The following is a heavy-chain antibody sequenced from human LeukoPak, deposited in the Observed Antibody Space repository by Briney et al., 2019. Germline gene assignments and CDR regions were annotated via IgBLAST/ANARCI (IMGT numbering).Heavy chain of an antibody. CDR1: GFTFSTYG. J-gene: IGHJ4*02. D-gene: IGHD6-19*01. CDR2: IWYDGSNK. V-gene: IGHV3-33*01. Sequence: GSLRLSCAASGFTFSTYGLHWVRQAPGKGLERVALIWYDGSNKYYADSVKGRFTISRDNSKNTLYLQMNSLRAEDTAVYYCAREKQKYSSGWYCLDYWGQGTLVAVSS. CDR3: AREKQKYSSGWYCLDY.